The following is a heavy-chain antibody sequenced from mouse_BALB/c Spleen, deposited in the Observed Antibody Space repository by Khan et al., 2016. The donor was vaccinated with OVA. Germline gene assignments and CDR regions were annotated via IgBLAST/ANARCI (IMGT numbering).Heavy chain of an antibody. J-gene: IGHJ3*01. CDR1: GFNIKDYY. CDR3: ARDGYSPWFAY. Sequence: EVELVESGAELVRPGALVNLSCKVSGFNIKDYYMHWVKQRPEQGLEWIGWIDPENGNTIYDTKFQGKASITSDTSSNTAYLRLSSLTSGDTAVYYGARDGYSPWFAYGGQGTLVTVSA. V-gene: IGHV14-1*02. CDR2: IDPENGNT. D-gene: IGHD2-3*01.